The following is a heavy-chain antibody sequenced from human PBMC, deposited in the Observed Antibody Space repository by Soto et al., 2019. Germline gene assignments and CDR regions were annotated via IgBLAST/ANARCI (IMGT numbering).Heavy chain of an antibody. CDR2: ISGGGSNT. D-gene: IGHD2-15*01. CDR1: GFPFSSYV. V-gene: IGHV3-23*01. Sequence: EVQLLESGGGLVQRGGSLRLSCAASGFPFSSYVMAWVRQAPGKGLEWVSGISGGGSNTFYADSVKGRFTISRDNSKNTLYLQLNSLRFEDTAVYYCAKDDFTDRGNDYFDYWGPGTLVTVSS. CDR3: AKDDFTDRGNDYFDY. J-gene: IGHJ4*02.